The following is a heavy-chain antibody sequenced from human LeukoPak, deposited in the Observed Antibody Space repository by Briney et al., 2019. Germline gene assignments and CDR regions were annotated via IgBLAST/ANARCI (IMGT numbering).Heavy chain of an antibody. CDR3: ARDQQQLYGFDP. CDR2: FDPEDGET. CDR1: GYTLTELS. V-gene: IGHV1-24*01. D-gene: IGHD6-13*01. J-gene: IGHJ5*02. Sequence: ASVKVSCKVSGYTLTELSMHWVRQAPGKGLEWMGGFDPEDGETIYAQKFQGRVTMTEDTSTDTAYMELSSLRSEDTAVYYCARDQQQLYGFDPWGQGTLVTVSS.